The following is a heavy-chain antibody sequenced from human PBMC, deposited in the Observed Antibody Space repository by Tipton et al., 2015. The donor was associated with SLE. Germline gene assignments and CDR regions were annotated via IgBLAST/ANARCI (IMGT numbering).Heavy chain of an antibody. CDR1: GFTFDDYA. Sequence: SLRLSCAASGFTFDDYAMHWVRQAPGKGLEWGSGISWNSGSIGYADSVKGRFTISRDNAKNSLYLQMNSLRAEDTALYYCAKDRYSSGWYYFDYWGQGTLVTVSS. J-gene: IGHJ4*02. V-gene: IGHV3-9*01. CDR3: AKDRYSSGWYYFDY. CDR2: ISWNSGSI. D-gene: IGHD6-19*01.